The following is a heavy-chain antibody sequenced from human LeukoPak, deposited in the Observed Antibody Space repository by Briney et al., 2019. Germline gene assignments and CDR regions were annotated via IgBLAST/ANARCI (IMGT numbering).Heavy chain of an antibody. Sequence: GASVKVSCKASGYTFTNYHINWVCQASGQGLEWMTWINPDTGDKGYARKFQDRVTITTDTSISTAYMELSSLSSEDTAVYFCARTTSMTASGYDYWGQGTLVSVSS. CDR3: ARTTSMTASGYDY. D-gene: IGHD2-21*02. CDR2: INPDTGDK. V-gene: IGHV1-8*03. J-gene: IGHJ4*02. CDR1: GYTFTNYH.